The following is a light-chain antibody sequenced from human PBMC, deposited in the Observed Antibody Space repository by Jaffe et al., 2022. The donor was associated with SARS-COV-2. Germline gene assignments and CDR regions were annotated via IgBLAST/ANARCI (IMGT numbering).Light chain of an antibody. V-gene: IGLV2-14*01. J-gene: IGLJ3*02. CDR1: SSDVGTYDF. Sequence: QSALTQPASVSGSPGQSITISCAGASSDVGTYDFVSWYQQHPGKAPKLMIYEVNNRPSWVPDRFSGSKSGTTASLTISGLQAEDEADYYCTSYTSSVTWVFGGGTKLTVL. CDR2: EVN. CDR3: TSYTSSVTWV.